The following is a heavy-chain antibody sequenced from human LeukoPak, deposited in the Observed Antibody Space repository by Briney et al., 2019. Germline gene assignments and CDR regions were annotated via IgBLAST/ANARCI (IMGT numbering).Heavy chain of an antibody. CDR2: VYPDNSKT. V-gene: IGHV5-51*01. CDR1: GYDFFGYW. CDR3: ARQRSFDY. Sequence: GESLKISCKGSGYDFFGYWIGWVRQMPGTGLEWMGNVYPDNSKTVYSPSFQGQVTISADKSINTAYVQWSSLKASDTAIYFCARQRSFDYWGQGTLVTVSS. J-gene: IGHJ4*02.